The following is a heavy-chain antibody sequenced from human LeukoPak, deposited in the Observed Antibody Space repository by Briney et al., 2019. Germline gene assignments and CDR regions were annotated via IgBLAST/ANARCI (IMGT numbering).Heavy chain of an antibody. D-gene: IGHD5-18*01. V-gene: IGHV4-34*01. CDR2: INHSGST. J-gene: IGHJ4*02. CDR3: ARGLRGYSYGQIDY. CDR1: GGSFSGYY. Sequence: SETLSLTCAVYGGSFSGYYWSWIRQPPGKGLEWIGEINHSGSTNYNPSLKSRVTISVDTSKNQFSLKLSSVTAADTAVYYCARGLRGYSYGQIDYWGQGTLVTVSP.